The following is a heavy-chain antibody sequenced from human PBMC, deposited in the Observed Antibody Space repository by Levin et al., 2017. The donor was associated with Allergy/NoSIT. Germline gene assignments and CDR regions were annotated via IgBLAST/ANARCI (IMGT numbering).Heavy chain of an antibody. CDR3: ARDLVDQQLVGLDS. Sequence: PGGSLRLSCETSGFPFSTYSMNWVRQAPGKGLEWVSSISGFGDYIYYADSVKGRFTISRDNAKNSFHLEMNSLRVEDTAVYYCARDLVDQQLVGLDSWGQGTLVTVSS. CDR1: GFPFSTYS. CDR2: ISGFGDYI. J-gene: IGHJ5*01. V-gene: IGHV3-21*01. D-gene: IGHD1-1*01.